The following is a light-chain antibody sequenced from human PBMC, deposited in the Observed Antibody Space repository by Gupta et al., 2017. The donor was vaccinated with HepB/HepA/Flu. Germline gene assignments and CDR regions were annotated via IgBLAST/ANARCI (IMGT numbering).Light chain of an antibody. J-gene: IGLJ3*02. V-gene: IGLV8-61*01. CDR3: VLDMGSGIWV. CDR2: STN. Sequence: QTVVTQEPSFSVSPGGTVTLTCGLSSGSVSTSYYPSWYQQTPGQPPRTLIYSTNTRSSGVPDRFSGSIIGNKAALTITGAQADEESDYYCVLDMGSGIWVFGGGTKLTVL. CDR1: SGSVSTSYY.